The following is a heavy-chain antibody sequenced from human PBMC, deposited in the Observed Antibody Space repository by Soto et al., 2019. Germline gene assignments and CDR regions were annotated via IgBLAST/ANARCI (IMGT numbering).Heavy chain of an antibody. CDR2: IYYSGRP. Sequence: QVQLQESGPGLVKPSETLSLTCTVSGGSISSYYWSWIRQPPGKGLEWIGYIYYSGRPNYNPSLKRRVTISVDTSKTQFSLKLSSVTAADTAVYYCARRYGVYFDYWGQGTLVTVSS. J-gene: IGHJ4*02. CDR1: GGSISSYY. D-gene: IGHD4-17*01. CDR3: ARRYGVYFDY. V-gene: IGHV4-59*08.